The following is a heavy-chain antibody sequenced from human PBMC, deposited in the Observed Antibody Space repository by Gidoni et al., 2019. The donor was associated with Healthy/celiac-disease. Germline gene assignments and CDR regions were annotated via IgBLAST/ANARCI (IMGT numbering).Heavy chain of an antibody. CDR1: GGSISSYY. Sequence: QVQLQESGPGLVKPSETLSLTCPVSGGSISSYYWSWIRQPPGKGLEWIGYIYYSGSTNYNPSLKSRVTISVDTSKNQFSLKLSSVTAADTAVYYCARGSLSHYYYYYMDVWGKGTTVTVSS. J-gene: IGHJ6*03. CDR3: ARGSLSHYYYYYMDV. CDR2: IYYSGST. V-gene: IGHV4-59*01.